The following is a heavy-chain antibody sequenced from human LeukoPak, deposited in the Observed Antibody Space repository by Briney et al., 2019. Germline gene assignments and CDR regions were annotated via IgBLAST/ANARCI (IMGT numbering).Heavy chain of an antibody. CDR2: IRSKAYGGTT. CDR3: SRGPIQLWLHNAMDV. Sequence: GGSLRLSCTASGFTFGDHAMSWVRQAPGKGLEWVGFIRSKAYGGTTEYAASVKGRFTISRDDSKSIAYLQMNSLKTEDTAVYYCSRGPIQLWLHNAMDVWGQGTTVTVFS. J-gene: IGHJ6*02. V-gene: IGHV3-49*04. CDR1: GFTFGDHA. D-gene: IGHD5-18*01.